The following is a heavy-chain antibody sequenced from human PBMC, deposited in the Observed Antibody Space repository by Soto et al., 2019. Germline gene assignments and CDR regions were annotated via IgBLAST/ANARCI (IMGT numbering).Heavy chain of an antibody. CDR3: AVGDTMIVVVTDGMDV. Sequence: SVKVSCKASGGTFSSYAISWVRQAPGQGLEWMGGIIPIFGTANYAQKFQGRVTITADESTSTAYMELSSLRSEDTAVYYCAVGDTMIVVVTDGMDVWGQGTTVTVSS. J-gene: IGHJ6*02. CDR1: GGTFSSYA. V-gene: IGHV1-69*13. CDR2: IIPIFGTA. D-gene: IGHD3-22*01.